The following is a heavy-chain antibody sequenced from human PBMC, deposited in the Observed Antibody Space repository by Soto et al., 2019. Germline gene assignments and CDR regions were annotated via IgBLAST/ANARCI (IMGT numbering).Heavy chain of an antibody. CDR2: ISGSGGST. Sequence: EVQLLESGGGLVQPGGSLRLPCAASGFTFSSYAMSWVRQAPGKGLEWVSAISGSGGSTDYADSVKGRFTIPRDNSKNTLYLQMNSLRAEDTAVYYCAKKGQWLVLREYYFDYWGQGTLVTVSS. CDR1: GFTFSSYA. V-gene: IGHV3-23*01. J-gene: IGHJ4*02. D-gene: IGHD6-19*01. CDR3: AKKGQWLVLREYYFDY.